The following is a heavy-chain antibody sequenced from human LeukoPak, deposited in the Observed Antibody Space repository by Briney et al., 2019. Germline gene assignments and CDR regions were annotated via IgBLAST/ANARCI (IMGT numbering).Heavy chain of an antibody. V-gene: IGHV1-18*01. J-gene: IGHJ6*02. CDR2: ISAHSGNT. Sequence: GASVKVSCRASGYTFTSYGITWVRQAPGQGLEWMGWISAHSGNTKYAQKFQGRVTMTTDTSTSTAYMALRSLRSDDTAVYYCARGSCSSPSCYPRYYYGMDVWGQGTTVTVSS. CDR3: ARGSCSSPSCYPRYYYGMDV. D-gene: IGHD2-2*01. CDR1: GYTFTSYG.